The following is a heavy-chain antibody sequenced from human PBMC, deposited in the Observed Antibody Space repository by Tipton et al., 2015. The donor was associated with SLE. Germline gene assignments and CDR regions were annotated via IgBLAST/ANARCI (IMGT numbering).Heavy chain of an antibody. CDR2: LNDSGNT. D-gene: IGHD5-24*01. Sequence: TLSLTCVVSDDSLSSSYWSWIRQPPGKGLEWIASLNDSGNTNYNPSLKSRVTISVDTSKDQSSLKLTYVTAADTAVYYCALVVDDGNNQDWGQGTVVTVSS. V-gene: IGHV4-59*12. J-gene: IGHJ4*02. CDR1: DDSLSSSY. CDR3: ALVVDDGNNQD.